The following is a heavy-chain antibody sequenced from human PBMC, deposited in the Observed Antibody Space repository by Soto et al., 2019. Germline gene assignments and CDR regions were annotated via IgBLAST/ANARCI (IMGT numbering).Heavy chain of an antibody. CDR2: IWYDGSNK. CDR3: ARVLLGGRSGYYASYYYYGRDV. CDR1: GFTFSSYG. D-gene: IGHD3-3*01. J-gene: IGHJ6*02. Sequence: PGGSLRVSCAASGFTFSSYGMHWGRQAPGKGLEWVAVIWYDGSNKYYADSVKGRFTISRDNSKNTLYLQMNSLRAEDTAVYYCARVLLGGRSGYYASYYYYGRDVWGQGTTVTVSS. V-gene: IGHV3-33*01.